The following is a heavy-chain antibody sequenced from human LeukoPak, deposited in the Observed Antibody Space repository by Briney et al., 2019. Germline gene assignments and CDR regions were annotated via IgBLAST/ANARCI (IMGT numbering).Heavy chain of an antibody. V-gene: IGHV4-34*01. CDR2: INHSGST. D-gene: IGHD3-3*01. CDR3: ARGRAYDFWSGYYTGTFDP. J-gene: IGHJ5*02. CDR1: VGSFSGYY. Sequence: SETLSLTCAVYVGSFSGYYWSWIRQPPWKGLEWIGGINHSGSTNYNPSLKSRVTISVDTSKNQFSLKLSSVTAADTAVYYCARGRAYDFWSGYYTGTFDPWGQGTLVTVSS.